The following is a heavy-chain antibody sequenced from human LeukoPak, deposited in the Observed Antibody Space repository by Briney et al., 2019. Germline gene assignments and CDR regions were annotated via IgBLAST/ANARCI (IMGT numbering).Heavy chain of an antibody. CDR1: GGTFSSYA. CDR2: IIPILGIA. Sequence: SVKVSCKASGGTFSSYAISWVRQALGQGLEWMGRIIPILGIANYAQKFQGRVTITADKSTSTAYMELSSLRSEDTAVYYCARDRGWLMTAADYWGQGTLVTVSS. D-gene: IGHD2-21*02. CDR3: ARDRGWLMTAADY. V-gene: IGHV1-69*04. J-gene: IGHJ4*02.